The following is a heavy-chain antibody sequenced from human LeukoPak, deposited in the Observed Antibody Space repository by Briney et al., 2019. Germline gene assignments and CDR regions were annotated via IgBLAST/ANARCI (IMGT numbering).Heavy chain of an antibody. D-gene: IGHD3-3*01. CDR2: IYYSGST. CDR1: GGSINSNTYY. V-gene: IGHV4-39*07. Sequence: SETLSLTCTVSGGSINSNTYYWGWIRQSPGKGLEWIGSIYYSGSTYYNPSLKSRVTISIDTSKNQFSLKVSSVTAADTAVYYCARGYYDLYYMDVWGKGTTVTVSS. CDR3: ARGYYDLYYMDV. J-gene: IGHJ6*03.